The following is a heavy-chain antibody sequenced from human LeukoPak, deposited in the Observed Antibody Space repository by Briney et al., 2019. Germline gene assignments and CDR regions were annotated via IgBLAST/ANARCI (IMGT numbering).Heavy chain of an antibody. D-gene: IGHD4/OR15-4a*01. CDR2: INDSGNS. CDR1: GGSFSGFY. CDR3: ARGDDGPTHYFDY. Sequence: SETLSLACAVYGGSFSGFYWSWLRQPPGKGLEWIGDINDSGNSKYNPSLKSRVTISVDPSKNQFSLKVISVTAADTAVYYCARGDDGPTHYFDYWGQGTLVTVSS. V-gene: IGHV4-34*01. J-gene: IGHJ4*02.